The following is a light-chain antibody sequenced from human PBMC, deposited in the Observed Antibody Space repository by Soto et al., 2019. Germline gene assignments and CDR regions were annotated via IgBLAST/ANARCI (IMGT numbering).Light chain of an antibody. CDR1: SSDIGGFDF. CDR2: EVT. J-gene: IGLJ2*01. V-gene: IGLV2-14*01. CDR3: GSYTSTTTIVR. Sequence: QAVLTQPASVSGSPGQSITISCTGSSSDIGGFDFVSWYRHHPGKSPQLIIYEVTNRPSGVSSRFSGSKSGNTASLTISGLQAEDEAHYYCGSYTSTTTIVRFGGGTKQTVL.